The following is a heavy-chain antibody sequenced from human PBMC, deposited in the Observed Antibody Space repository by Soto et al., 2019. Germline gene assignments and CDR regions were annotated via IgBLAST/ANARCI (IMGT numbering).Heavy chain of an antibody. Sequence: XGCLVLTFSASGFTLSSYRLDWVRQAPGKGLEWVSSIGTRSDIYYADSVKGRFTISRDNAKNSLSLQMNSMTAEDTAVYYCAREENAWPLAYGLDVWGQGTTVTVSS. V-gene: IGHV3-21*01. CDR3: AREENAWPLAYGLDV. CDR2: IGTRSDI. CDR1: GFTLSSYR. J-gene: IGHJ6*02. D-gene: IGHD2-2*01.